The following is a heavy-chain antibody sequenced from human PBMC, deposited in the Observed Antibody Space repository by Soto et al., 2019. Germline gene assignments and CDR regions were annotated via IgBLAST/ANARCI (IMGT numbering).Heavy chain of an antibody. J-gene: IGHJ4*02. CDR3: ARDLGGPDY. V-gene: IGHV3-74*03. CDR2: LSSDGFGT. CDR1: GFTLSAYW. Sequence: GGSLRLSCAASGFTLSAYWMHWVRQAPGRGLEWVSRLSSDGFGTAYADSVKGRFHISRDNARNTLFLQMNGLRAEDTAVYYCARDLGGPDYWGRGTLVTVS. D-gene: IGHD3-16*01.